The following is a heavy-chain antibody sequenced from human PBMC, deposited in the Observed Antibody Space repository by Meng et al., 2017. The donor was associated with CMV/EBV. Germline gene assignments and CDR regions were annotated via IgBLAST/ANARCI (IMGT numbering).Heavy chain of an antibody. CDR2: ISSSSSYI. CDR3: VREKDGYNPYYYGMDV. J-gene: IGHJ6*02. Sequence: GESLKISCTASGFTFGDYAMSWVRQAPGKGLEWVSSISSSSSYIYYADSVKGRFTISRDNAKNSLYLQMNSLRAEDTAVYYCVREKDGYNPYYYGMDVWGQGTTVTVSS. V-gene: IGHV3-21*01. CDR1: GFTFGDYA. D-gene: IGHD5-24*01.